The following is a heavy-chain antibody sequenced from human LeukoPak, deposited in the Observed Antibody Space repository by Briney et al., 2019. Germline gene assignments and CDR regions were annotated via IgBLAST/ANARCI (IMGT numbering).Heavy chain of an antibody. CDR1: GFTFSSSA. J-gene: IGHJ6*03. Sequence: GGPLRLSCAASGFTFSSSAMSWVRQALGKGLEWVSGISDSGGSTYYADSVKGRCTISRDNSKNTLYLQMNSLRAEDTAVYYCAKRSGGQLGLRGRGDYYYYMDVWGKGTTVTVSS. CDR3: AKRSGGQLGLRGRGDYYYYMDV. V-gene: IGHV3-23*01. D-gene: IGHD3-3*01. CDR2: ISDSGGST.